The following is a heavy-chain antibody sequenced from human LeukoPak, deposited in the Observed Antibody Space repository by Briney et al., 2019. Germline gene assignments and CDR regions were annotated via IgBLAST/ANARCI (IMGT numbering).Heavy chain of an antibody. D-gene: IGHD3-16*01. V-gene: IGHV1-18*01. CDR2: ISTYNGNT. J-gene: IGHJ4*02. CDR3: ARVGPPDYDNVWGNSNDY. Sequence: GASVKVSCKASGYTFTNYGVSWVRQAPGQGLEWMGWISTYNGNTNYAQKLQGRVTMTTDTSTTTAYMELRSLRFDDTAVYFCARVGPPDYDNVWGNSNDYWGQGTLVTVSS. CDR1: GYTFTNYG.